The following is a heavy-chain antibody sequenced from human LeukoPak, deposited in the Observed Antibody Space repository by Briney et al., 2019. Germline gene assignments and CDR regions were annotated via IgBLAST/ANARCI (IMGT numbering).Heavy chain of an antibody. J-gene: IGHJ6*02. CDR3: AKVGPYSNAFYYYYGMDV. Sequence: PGASLRLSCAASGLTFSSYAMSWVRQAPGKGLEWVSAISGSGGSTYYADSVKGRFTISRDNSKNTLYLQMNSLRAEDTAVYYCAKVGPYSNAFYYYYGMDVWGQGTTVTVSS. V-gene: IGHV3-23*01. CDR1: GLTFSSYA. D-gene: IGHD4-11*01. CDR2: ISGSGGST.